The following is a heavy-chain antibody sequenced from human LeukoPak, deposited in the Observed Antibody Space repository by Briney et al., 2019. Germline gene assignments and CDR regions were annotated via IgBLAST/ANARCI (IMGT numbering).Heavy chain of an antibody. J-gene: IGHJ6*03. Sequence: SETLSLTCTVSGGSISSYYWSCIRQHPGKGREWIGYIYYSGSTNYNPSLKSRVTISVDTSKNQFSLKLSSVTAADTAVYYCARSEQDYYYYMDVWGKGTTVTISS. CDR3: ARSEQDYYYYMDV. CDR2: IYYSGST. V-gene: IGHV4-59*01. CDR1: GGSISSYY.